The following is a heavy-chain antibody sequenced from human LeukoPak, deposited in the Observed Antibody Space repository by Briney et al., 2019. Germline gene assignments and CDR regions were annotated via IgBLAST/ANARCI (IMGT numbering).Heavy chain of an antibody. Sequence: PPETLALTCTVSGGSISSHYCSWIRQPPGKGLEWIGYIYHSGNTNYNPSLKSRVTISVDTSKNQISLKLCSVTAADTAVYYCARHGNFYGSSGYYYGFDYWGQGTLVTVSS. V-gene: IGHV4-59*08. D-gene: IGHD3-22*01. CDR3: ARHGNFYGSSGYYYGFDY. CDR2: IYHSGNT. J-gene: IGHJ4*02. CDR1: GGSISSHY.